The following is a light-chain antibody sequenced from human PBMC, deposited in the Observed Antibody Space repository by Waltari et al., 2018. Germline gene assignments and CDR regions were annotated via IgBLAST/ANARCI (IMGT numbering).Light chain of an antibody. J-gene: IGLJ2*01. V-gene: IGLV3-21*02. Sequence: SYVLTQAPSVSVSPGQSARITCGGSNIGSKRVHWHQQKPGQAPVLVLYDDTDRPSGIPERFSGSNSGNTATLIISRVEAGDEADYYCQVWDSSSDHVVFGGGTKLTVL. CDR1: NIGSKR. CDR2: DDT. CDR3: QVWDSSSDHVV.